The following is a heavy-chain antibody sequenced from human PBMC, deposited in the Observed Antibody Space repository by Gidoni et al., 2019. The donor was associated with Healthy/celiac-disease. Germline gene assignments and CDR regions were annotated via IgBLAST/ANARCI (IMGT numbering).Heavy chain of an antibody. CDR2: INHSGST. D-gene: IGHD3-22*01. CDR1: GGSFSGYY. Sequence: QVQLQQWGAGLLKPSETLSLPCPVYGGSFSGYYWSWIRQPPGKGLEWIGEINHSGSTNYNPARKSRVSILVETSKNQFSLKLSSVTAADTAVYYCARGYDSSGYDGDYWGQGTLVTVSS. J-gene: IGHJ4*02. V-gene: IGHV4-34*01. CDR3: ARGYDSSGYDGDY.